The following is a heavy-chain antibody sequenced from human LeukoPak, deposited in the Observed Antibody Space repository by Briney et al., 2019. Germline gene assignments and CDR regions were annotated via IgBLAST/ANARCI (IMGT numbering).Heavy chain of an antibody. CDR3: ARETPTVVVPAAMKAFDY. D-gene: IGHD2-2*01. Sequence: PSETLTLTCTVSGGPISSGNYYWSWIRQPPGKGLEWIGYIYYNGSTYYNPSLKSRVTISVDTSKNQFSLKLTSVTAADTAVYYCARETPTVVVPAAMKAFDYWGQGTLVTVSS. CDR2: IYYNGST. CDR1: GGPISSGNYY. V-gene: IGHV4-30-4*01. J-gene: IGHJ4*02.